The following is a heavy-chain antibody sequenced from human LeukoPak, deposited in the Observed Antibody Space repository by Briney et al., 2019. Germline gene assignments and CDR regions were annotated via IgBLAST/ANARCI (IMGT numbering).Heavy chain of an antibody. CDR2: ISGSGGST. J-gene: IGHJ4*02. CDR3: AKDTLLWFGEFLYYFDY. D-gene: IGHD3-10*01. Sequence: GGSLRLSCAASGFPFSDYAMSWVRQAPGKGLEWVSAISGSGGSTYYADSVKGRFTISRDNSKNTLYLQMNSLRAEDTAVYYCAKDTLLWFGEFLYYFDYWGQGTLVTVSS. CDR1: GFPFSDYA. V-gene: IGHV3-23*01.